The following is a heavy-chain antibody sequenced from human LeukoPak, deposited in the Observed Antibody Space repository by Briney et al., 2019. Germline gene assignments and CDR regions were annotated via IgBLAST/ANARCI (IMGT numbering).Heavy chain of an antibody. J-gene: IGHJ4*02. CDR2: ISPSGGST. D-gene: IGHD5-24*01. CDR3: AREGGRWLQSWNY. V-gene: IGHV1-46*01. CDR1: GYTFTSNY. Sequence: ASVKVSCKAFGYTFTSNYMHRVRQAPGQGPEWMGVISPSGGSTTYAQKFQGRVTMTRDTSTSTVYMELSSLRSEDTAVYYCAREGGRWLQSWNYWGQGTLVTVSS.